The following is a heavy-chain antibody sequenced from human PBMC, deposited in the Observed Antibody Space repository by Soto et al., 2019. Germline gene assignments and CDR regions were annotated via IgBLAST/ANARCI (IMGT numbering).Heavy chain of an antibody. CDR1: GASISNYY. CDR3: ARGSSGGNS. D-gene: IGHD2-15*01. Sequence: SETLSLTCSVSGASISNYYWIGIRQPAGKGLEWIGYIYYSGSTNYNPSLKSRVTISVDTSKNQFSLKLSSVTAADTAVYYCARGSSGGNSWGQGTLVPVSS. CDR2: IYYSGST. J-gene: IGHJ4*02. V-gene: IGHV4-59*01.